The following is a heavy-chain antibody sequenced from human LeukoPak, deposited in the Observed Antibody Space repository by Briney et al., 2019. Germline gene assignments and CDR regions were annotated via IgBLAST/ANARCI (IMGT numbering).Heavy chain of an antibody. D-gene: IGHD3-10*01. CDR1: GFTFSSYE. CDR2: ISSSGSTI. Sequence: PGGSLRLSCAASGFTFSSYEMSWVRQAPGKGLEWVSYISSSGSTIYYADSVKGRFTISRDNSKNSLYLQMNSLRAEDTAVYYCAELGITMIGGVWGKGTTVTISS. J-gene: IGHJ6*04. CDR3: AELGITMIGGV. V-gene: IGHV3-48*03.